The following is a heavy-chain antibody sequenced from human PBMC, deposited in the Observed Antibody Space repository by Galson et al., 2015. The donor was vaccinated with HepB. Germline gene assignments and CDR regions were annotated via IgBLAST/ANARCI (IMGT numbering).Heavy chain of an antibody. CDR3: SRYDYASDY. CDR1: GFTLTSYY. J-gene: IGHJ4*02. Sequence: SVKVSCKASGFTLTSYYVHWVRQAPGQGLEWVGLINPSDGVTDYAQDFQGRLTLTRGTSTSTVYLELSSLRSEDTAVYYCSRYDYASDYWGQGTLVTVSS. D-gene: IGHD4-17*01. CDR2: INPSDGVT. V-gene: IGHV1-46*03.